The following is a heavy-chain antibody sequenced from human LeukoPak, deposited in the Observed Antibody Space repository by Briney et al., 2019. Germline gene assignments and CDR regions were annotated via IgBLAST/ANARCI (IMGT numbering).Heavy chain of an antibody. D-gene: IGHD3-10*01. CDR1: GFTFSSYA. Sequence: GGSLRLSCAASGFTFSSYAMSWVRQAPGKGLEWVSSISSSSSYIYYADSVKGRFTISRDNAKNSLYLQMNSLRAEDTAVYYCARDIPSFGELYTDWFDPWGQGTLVTVSS. CDR3: ARDIPSFGELYTDWFDP. V-gene: IGHV3-21*01. J-gene: IGHJ5*02. CDR2: ISSSSSYI.